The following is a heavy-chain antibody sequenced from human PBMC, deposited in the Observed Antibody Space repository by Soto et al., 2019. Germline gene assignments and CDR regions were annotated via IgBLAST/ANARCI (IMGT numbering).Heavy chain of an antibody. CDR2: IYYTGST. D-gene: IGHD6-6*01. V-gene: IGHV4-39*07. CDR3: ARGPGRRAARRNYYYYYYMDV. CDR1: GGSISSSSYY. Sequence: SETLSLTCTVSGGSISSSSYYWGWLRQPPGKGLEWIGYIYYTGSTNYNPSLKSRVTISIDTSSNQFSLRVRSVTAADTAVYYCARGPGRRAARRNYYYYYYMDVWGKGTTVTVSS. J-gene: IGHJ6*03.